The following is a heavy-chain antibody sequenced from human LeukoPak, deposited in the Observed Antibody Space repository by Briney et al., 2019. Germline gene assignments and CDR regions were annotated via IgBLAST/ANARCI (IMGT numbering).Heavy chain of an antibody. J-gene: IGHJ4*02. D-gene: IGHD4-23*01. CDR2: INHSGST. Sequence: SETLSLTCAVYGGSFSGYYWSWIRQPPGKGLEWIGEINHSGSTNYNPSLKSRVTISVDTSKNQFSLKLSSVTAADTAVYYCARVSRGNSVGGDYWGQGTLVAVSS. CDR3: ARVSRGNSVGGDY. V-gene: IGHV4-34*01. CDR1: GGSFSGYY.